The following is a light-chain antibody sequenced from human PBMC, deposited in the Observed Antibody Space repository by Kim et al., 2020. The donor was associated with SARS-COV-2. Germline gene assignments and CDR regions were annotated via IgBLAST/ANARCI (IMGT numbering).Light chain of an antibody. J-gene: IGKJ2*01. Sequence: AIQLTQSPSSLSASVGDRVTITCRASQDIGSALTWYQQKPGKAPKLLIYDASILASGIPSRFSGSGSGTDFALSISSLQPEDFATYYCQQFITYPHTFGQGTKLEI. CDR1: QDIGSA. V-gene: IGKV1-13*02. CDR2: DAS. CDR3: QQFITYPHT.